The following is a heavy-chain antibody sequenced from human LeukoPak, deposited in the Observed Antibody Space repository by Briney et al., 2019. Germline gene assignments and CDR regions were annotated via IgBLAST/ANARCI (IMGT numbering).Heavy chain of an antibody. CDR1: GFTFTGYG. J-gene: IGHJ5*02. D-gene: IGHD4-17*01. CDR3: ARDTDTTSHYGRFDP. Sequence: PGGSLRLSCAASGFTFTGYGFHWVRQAPGKGLEWVAVGWYDGTRKYYADSVKGRFTVSRDNSENTVYLQISGLRAEDTAVYYCARDTDTTSHYGRFDPWGQGTLVTVSS. CDR2: GWYDGTRK. V-gene: IGHV3-33*01.